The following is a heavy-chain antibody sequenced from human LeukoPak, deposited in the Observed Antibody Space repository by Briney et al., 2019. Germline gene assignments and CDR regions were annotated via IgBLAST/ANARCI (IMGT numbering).Heavy chain of an antibody. J-gene: IGHJ4*02. Sequence: ASVKVSCKASGYTFTSYGISWVRQAPGQGLEWMGWISAYNGNANYAQKLQGRVTMTTDTSTSTAYMELRSLRSDDTAVYYCARGDGNYYDSSGYFDYWGQGTLVTVSS. CDR1: GYTFTSYG. V-gene: IGHV1-18*01. CDR2: ISAYNGNA. D-gene: IGHD3-22*01. CDR3: ARGDGNYYDSSGYFDY.